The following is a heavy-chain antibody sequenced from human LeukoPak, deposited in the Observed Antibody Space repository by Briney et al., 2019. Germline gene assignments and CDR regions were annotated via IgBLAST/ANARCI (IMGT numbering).Heavy chain of an antibody. Sequence: ASVKVSCKASGYTFTGYYMHWVRQAPGQGLEWMGWINPNSGGTNYAQKFQGRVTMTRDTSISTAYMELSRLRSDDTAVYYCARVRYSSSHPSDYWGQGTLVTVSS. CDR2: INPNSGGT. D-gene: IGHD6-6*01. CDR1: GYTFTGYY. CDR3: ARVRYSSSHPSDY. V-gene: IGHV1-2*02. J-gene: IGHJ4*02.